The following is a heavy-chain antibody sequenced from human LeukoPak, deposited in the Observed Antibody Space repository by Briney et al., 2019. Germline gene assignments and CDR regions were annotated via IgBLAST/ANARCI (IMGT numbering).Heavy chain of an antibody. V-gene: IGHV3-23*01. Sequence: GGSLRLSCAASGFSFANSVISWIRQAPGKGPEWVSAISGSGDRTDYADSVRGRFTISRDNFKSTLYLQMNSLRVEDTAIYYCAIREPIGYWGQGSLVTVS. CDR2: ISGSGDRT. D-gene: IGHD6-13*01. CDR3: AIREPIGY. J-gene: IGHJ4*02. CDR1: GFSFANSV.